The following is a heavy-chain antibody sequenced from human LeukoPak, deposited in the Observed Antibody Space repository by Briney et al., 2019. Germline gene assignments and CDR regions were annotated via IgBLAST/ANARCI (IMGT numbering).Heavy chain of an antibody. CDR3: ARDRAYGYSGYDLSPFGEIDY. CDR1: GFTFSSYA. Sequence: PGGSLRLSCAASGFTFSSYAMSWVRQAPGKGLEWVANIKQDGSEKYYVDSVKGRFTISRDNAKNSLYLQMNSLRAEDTAVYYCARDRAYGYSGYDLSPFGEIDYWGQGTLVTVSS. J-gene: IGHJ4*02. D-gene: IGHD5-12*01. V-gene: IGHV3-7*01. CDR2: IKQDGSEK.